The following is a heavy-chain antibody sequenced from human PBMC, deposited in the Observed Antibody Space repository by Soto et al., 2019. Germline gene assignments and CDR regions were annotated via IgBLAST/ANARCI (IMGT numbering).Heavy chain of an antibody. Sequence: PSETLSLTCTVSGGSISSGGYYWSWIRQHPGKGLEWIGYIYYSGSTYYNPSLKSRVTISVDTSKNQFSLKLSSVTAADTAVYYCARGHSEFSITPFDYWGQGTLVTVSS. CDR2: IYYSGST. CDR1: GGSISSGGYY. CDR3: ARGHSEFSITPFDY. D-gene: IGHD3-10*01. J-gene: IGHJ4*02. V-gene: IGHV4-31*03.